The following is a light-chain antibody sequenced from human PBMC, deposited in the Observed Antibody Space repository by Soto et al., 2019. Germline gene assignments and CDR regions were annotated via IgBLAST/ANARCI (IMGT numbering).Light chain of an antibody. Sequence: IVMTQSPATLSVSPGESATLSCRASQRVGTKLAWYQQTPGQAPTVLIHSSSTRATGIPARFSGSGSDTEFTLTISGLQSEDFAIYYCQQYNNWPPYSFGQGTKLENK. CDR2: SSS. CDR1: QRVGTK. V-gene: IGKV3-15*01. CDR3: QQYNNWPPYS. J-gene: IGKJ2*01.